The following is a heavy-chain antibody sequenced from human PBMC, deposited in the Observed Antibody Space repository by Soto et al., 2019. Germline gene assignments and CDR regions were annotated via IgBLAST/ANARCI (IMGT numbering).Heavy chain of an antibody. CDR1: GGSFSPNY. V-gene: IGHV4-59*01. J-gene: IGHJ6*02. D-gene: IGHD2-8*01. Sequence: PSETLSLTCTVSGGSFSPNYWSWIRQPPGKGLEWIGYVYYSGTTNYNPSLKGRVSISVDTSKNQFSLKLTSVTAADTAVYYCARGGKYCTNGVCSFYGMDVWGQGTTVTVSS. CDR3: ARGGKYCTNGVCSFYGMDV. CDR2: VYYSGTT.